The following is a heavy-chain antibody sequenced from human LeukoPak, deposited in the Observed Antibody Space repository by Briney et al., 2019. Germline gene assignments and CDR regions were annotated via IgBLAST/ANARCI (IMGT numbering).Heavy chain of an antibody. CDR2: ICNSGTTI. V-gene: IGHV3-11*01. J-gene: IGHJ4*02. D-gene: IGHD5-24*01. Sequence: GGSLRLSCAASGFTFSDYYLSWIRQAPGKGLEGVSYICNSGTTIHYADSVKGRFTIFRDNAKNSLYLQMNSLRAEDTAVYYCTRGSWRVARIPDYWGQGTLVTVSS. CDR1: GFTFSDYY. CDR3: TRGSWRVARIPDY.